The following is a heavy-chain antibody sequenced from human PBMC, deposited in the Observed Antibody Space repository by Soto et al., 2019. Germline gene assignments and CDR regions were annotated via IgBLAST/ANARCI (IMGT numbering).Heavy chain of an antibody. CDR3: ARERRAGYCSSTSCRNWFDP. CDR1: GYTFISYG. V-gene: IGHV1-2*04. D-gene: IGHD2-2*01. J-gene: IGHJ5*02. CDR2: INPNSGGT. Sequence: ASVKVSCKASGYTFISYGISWVRQAPGQGLEWMGWINPNSGGTNYAQKFQGWVTMTRDTSISTAYMELSRLRSDDTAVYYCARERRAGYCSSTSCRNWFDPWGQGTLVTVPQ.